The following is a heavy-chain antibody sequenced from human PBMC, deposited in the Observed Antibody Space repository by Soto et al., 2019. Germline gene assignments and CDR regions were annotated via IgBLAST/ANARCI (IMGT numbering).Heavy chain of an antibody. CDR1: GGSFSGYN. CDR2: INHSGST. CDR3: ARGERVNTYYYGSGSYYYRSGLFGDGMDV. V-gene: IGHV4-34*01. Sequence: SETLSLTCAVYGGSFSGYNWSWNRQPPGKGLEWIGEINHSGSTNYNPSLKSRVTISVDTSKNQFCLKLSSVTAADTAVYYCARGERVNTYYYGSGSYYYRSGLFGDGMDVWGQGTTVTVSS. J-gene: IGHJ6*02. D-gene: IGHD3-10*01.